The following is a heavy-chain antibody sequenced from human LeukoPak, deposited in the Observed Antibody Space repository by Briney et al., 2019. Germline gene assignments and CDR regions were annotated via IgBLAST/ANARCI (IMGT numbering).Heavy chain of an antibody. CDR3: ARISRGWLIDS. J-gene: IGHJ4*02. V-gene: IGHV3-30*04. CDR2: ITDDGSEN. Sequence: PGRSLRLSCAASGFSFRSYAVHWVRQAPGEGLEWVTVITDDGSENNYAESVKGRFTVSRDNARNTLFLQVNSLRVEDTAVYYCARISRGWLIDSWGQGTQVTVSS. D-gene: IGHD6-19*01. CDR1: GFSFRSYA.